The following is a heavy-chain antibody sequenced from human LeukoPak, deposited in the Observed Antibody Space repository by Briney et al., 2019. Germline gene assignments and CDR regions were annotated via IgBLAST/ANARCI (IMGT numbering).Heavy chain of an antibody. V-gene: IGHV4-34*01. J-gene: IGHJ5*02. CDR1: GGSFSGYY. CDR2: INHSGST. Sequence: SETLSLTCAVYGGSFSGYYWSWIRQPPGKGLEWIGEINHSGSTNYNPSLESRVTISVDTSKNQFSLKLSSVTAADTAVYYCARGRIQLWSPWGQGTLVTVSS. D-gene: IGHD5-18*01. CDR3: ARGRIQLWSP.